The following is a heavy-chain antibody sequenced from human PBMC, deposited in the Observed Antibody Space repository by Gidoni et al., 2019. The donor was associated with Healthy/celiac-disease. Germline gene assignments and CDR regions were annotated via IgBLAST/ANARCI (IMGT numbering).Heavy chain of an antibody. Sequence: QMQLQQWGAGLLKPSETLSLTCAVYGGSFSGYYWSWIRQPPGKGLEWIGEINHSGSTNYNPSLKSRVTISVDTSKNQFSLKLSSVTAADTAVYYCASLTPPTWTRRFDPWGQGTLVTVSS. CDR2: INHSGST. D-gene: IGHD5-12*01. CDR3: ASLTPPTWTRRFDP. V-gene: IGHV4-34*01. J-gene: IGHJ5*02. CDR1: GGSFSGYY.